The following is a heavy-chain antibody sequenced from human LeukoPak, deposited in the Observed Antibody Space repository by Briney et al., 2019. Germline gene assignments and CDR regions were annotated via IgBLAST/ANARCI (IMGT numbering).Heavy chain of an antibody. J-gene: IGHJ5*02. CDR3: VRSGASGWFSWFDP. Sequence: GGSLRLSCAASGFTFSSYGMHWVRQAPGKGLEWVAFIRYDGSNKYYADSVKGRFTISRDNDKNLLYLQMNSLRTEDTAVYYCVRSGASGWFSWFDPWGQGTLVSVSS. D-gene: IGHD6-19*01. V-gene: IGHV3-30*02. CDR2: IRYDGSNK. CDR1: GFTFSSYG.